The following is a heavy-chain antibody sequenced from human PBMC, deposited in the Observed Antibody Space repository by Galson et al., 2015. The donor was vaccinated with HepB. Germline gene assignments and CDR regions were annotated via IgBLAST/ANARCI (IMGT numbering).Heavy chain of an antibody. D-gene: IGHD6-19*01. CDR2: ISYDGSNK. CDR3: AKDISPEVSLAVAGMAYDY. J-gene: IGHJ4*02. CDR1: GFTFSSYG. Sequence: SLRLSCAASGFTFSSYGMHWVRQAPGKGLEWVAVISYDGSNKYYADSVKGRFTISRDNSKNTLYLQMNSLRAEDTAVYYCAKDISPEVSLAVAGMAYDYWGQGTLFTVSS. V-gene: IGHV3-30*18.